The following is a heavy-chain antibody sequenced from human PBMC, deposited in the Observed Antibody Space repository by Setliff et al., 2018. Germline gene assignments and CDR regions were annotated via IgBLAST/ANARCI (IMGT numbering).Heavy chain of an antibody. V-gene: IGHV3-21*06. CDR3: ARVIIGDRHAFDI. Sequence: PGGSLRLSCAASGFTFSSYTMNWVRQAPGQGLEWVSYISSSSSHIYHADSLEGRFTISRDNAKNSLYLQMNSLRAEDTALYYCARVIIGDRHAFDIWGQGTMVTVSS. J-gene: IGHJ3*02. CDR1: GFTFSSYT. D-gene: IGHD7-27*01. CDR2: ISSSSSHI.